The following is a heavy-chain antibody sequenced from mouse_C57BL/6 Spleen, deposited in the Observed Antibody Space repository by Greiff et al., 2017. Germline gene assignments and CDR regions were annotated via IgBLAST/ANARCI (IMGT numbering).Heavy chain of an antibody. CDR3: AIDDYDEGGAY. CDR1: GYTFTSYW. Sequence: VQLQQPGAELVKPGASVKVSCKASGYTFTSYWMHWVKQRPGQGLEWIGRIHPSDSDTNYNQKFKGKATLTVDKSSSTAYMQLSSRTSEDSAVYYCAIDDYDEGGAYWGQGTLVTVSA. J-gene: IGHJ3*01. D-gene: IGHD2-4*01. CDR2: IHPSDSDT. V-gene: IGHV1-74*01.